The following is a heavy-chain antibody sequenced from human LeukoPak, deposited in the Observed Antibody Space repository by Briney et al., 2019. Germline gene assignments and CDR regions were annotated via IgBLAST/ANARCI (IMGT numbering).Heavy chain of an antibody. J-gene: IGHJ3*02. Sequence: GASAKVSCKAPGYTFTNYHLHWVRQAPGQWLEWMGIINPSGDSTTYAQKFQGRVTVTRDTSTSTVYMELSSLTSEDTAVYYCARRVVTATHDAFDIWGQGTMVTVSS. D-gene: IGHD2-21*02. CDR3: ARRVVTATHDAFDI. CDR2: INPSGDST. CDR1: GYTFTNYH. V-gene: IGHV1-46*01.